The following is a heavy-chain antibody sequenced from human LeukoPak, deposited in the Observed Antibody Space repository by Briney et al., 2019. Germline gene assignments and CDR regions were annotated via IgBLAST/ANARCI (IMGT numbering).Heavy chain of an antibody. J-gene: IGHJ5*02. D-gene: IGHD3-10*01. V-gene: IGHV1-2*02. CDR3: ARGRFGEWDNWFDP. CDR1: GYTFTDYY. CDR2: INPNSGAT. Sequence: ASVNVSCNASGYTFTDYYIHWVRQAPGQGLEWMAWINPNSGATNYAQKFQGRVTMTRDTSISTAYMELSRLTSDDTAVYFCARGRFGEWDNWFDPWGQGTLVTVSS.